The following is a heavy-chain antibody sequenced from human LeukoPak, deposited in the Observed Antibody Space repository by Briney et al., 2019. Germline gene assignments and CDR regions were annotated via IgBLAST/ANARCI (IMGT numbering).Heavy chain of an antibody. Sequence: GGSLRLSCAASGFSISDNFMGWVRQTPGKGLEWVSLIFSGGETYSADSVKGRFAISKDNSKNTLHLQMNSLRVEDTAMYYCARDTDYYGSGRQGYFDHWGQGTLDTVSS. CDR2: IFSGGET. V-gene: IGHV3-66*01. CDR1: GFSISDNF. D-gene: IGHD3-10*01. CDR3: ARDTDYYGSGRQGYFDH. J-gene: IGHJ4*02.